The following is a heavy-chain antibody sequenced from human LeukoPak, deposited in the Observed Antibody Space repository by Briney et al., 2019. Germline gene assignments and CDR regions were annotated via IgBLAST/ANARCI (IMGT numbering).Heavy chain of an antibody. CDR2: ITGSSESI. V-gene: IGHV3-21*01. CDR1: GFTFSSYA. J-gene: IGHJ4*02. CDR3: ARLVCSTIPCYGKFYFDS. D-gene: IGHD2-2*01. Sequence: GGSLRLSCAASGFTFSSYAMEWVRQAPGKGLEWVSSITGSSESIYYADSVKGRFTISRDNAKNSVYLQMNSLRAEDTAVYYCARLVCSTIPCYGKFYFDSWGQGTLVPVSS.